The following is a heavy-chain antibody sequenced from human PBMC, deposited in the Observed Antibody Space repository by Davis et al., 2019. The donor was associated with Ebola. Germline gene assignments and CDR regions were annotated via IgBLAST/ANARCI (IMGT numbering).Heavy chain of an antibody. CDR3: ARDYGYYDSLDY. D-gene: IGHD3-22*01. CDR2: ISGSGDST. V-gene: IGHV3-23*01. J-gene: IGHJ4*02. CDR1: GFTFSSYA. Sequence: PGGSLRLSCAASGFTFSSYAMSWVRQAPGKGLEWVSTISGSGDSTYYADSVRGRFTISRDNSKNTLYLQMNSLRAEDTAVYYCARDYGYYDSLDYWGQGTLVTVSS.